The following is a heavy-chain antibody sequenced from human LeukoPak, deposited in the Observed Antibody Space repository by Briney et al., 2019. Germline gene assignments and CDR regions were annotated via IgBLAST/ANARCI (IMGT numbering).Heavy chain of an antibody. CDR3: ARGRSGSELARRGLRFDY. D-gene: IGHD1-1*01. J-gene: IGHJ4*02. V-gene: IGHV1-46*03. CDR1: GYTFTSYY. Sequence: ASVKVSCKASGYTFTSYYMHWVRQAPGQGLEWVGVVIPSGGSTIYAQTFQGRVTMARDTSTSTVYVELSSMRHADPAVHYCARGRSGSELARRGLRFDYWGQGTLVTVSS. CDR2: VIPSGGST.